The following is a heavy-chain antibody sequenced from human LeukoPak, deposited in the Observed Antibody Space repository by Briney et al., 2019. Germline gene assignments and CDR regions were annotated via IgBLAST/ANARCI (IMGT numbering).Heavy chain of an antibody. CDR1: GYIFTTYW. CDR2: IYPGDSET. V-gene: IGHV5-51*01. J-gene: IGHJ4*02. CDR3: ARLSGDGYNSLDS. D-gene: IGHD5-24*01. Sequence: GESLKISCKGSGYIFTTYWIGWVRQMPGQGLEWMGIIYPGDSETRYSPSFEGQVTISADKSITTAYLQWSSLKASDTAMYYCARLSGDGYNSLDSWGQGTLVTVSS.